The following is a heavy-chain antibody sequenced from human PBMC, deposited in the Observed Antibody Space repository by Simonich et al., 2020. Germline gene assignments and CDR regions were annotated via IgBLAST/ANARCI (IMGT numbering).Heavy chain of an antibody. CDR2: IYSSGGT. J-gene: IGHJ3*02. V-gene: IGHV4-39*01. D-gene: IGHD6-13*01. Sequence: QLQLQESGPGLVKPSETLSITCTVSGGSISGISYYWGWIRQPPGKGLELIGSIYSSGGTCYNPSLKGRVTISVDTTKNQFSLKLSSVTAADTAVYYCARHAGFAFDIWGQGTMVTVSS. CDR1: GGSISGISYY. CDR3: ARHAGFAFDI.